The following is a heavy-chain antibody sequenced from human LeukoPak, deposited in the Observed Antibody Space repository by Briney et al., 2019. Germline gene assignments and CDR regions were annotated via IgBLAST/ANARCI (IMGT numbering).Heavy chain of an antibody. CDR3: ASPTVSTATDY. CDR1: GFTFSSYA. J-gene: IGHJ4*02. CDR2: ISYDGSNK. Sequence: GGSLRLSCAASGFTFSSYAMHWVRQAPGKGLEWVAVISYDGSNKYYADSVKGRFTISRDNSKNTLYLQMNSLRAEDTAVYYCASPTVSTATDYWGQGTLVTVSS. V-gene: IGHV3-30-3*01. D-gene: IGHD5-18*01.